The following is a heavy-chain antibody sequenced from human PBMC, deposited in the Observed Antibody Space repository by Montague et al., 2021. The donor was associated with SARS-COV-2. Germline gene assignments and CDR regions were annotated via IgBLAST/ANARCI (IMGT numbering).Heavy chain of an antibody. CDR2: INQNSST. CDR3: ARVAGGYYHDSSAYFDY. CDR1: GGSFSGNY. D-gene: IGHD3-22*01. V-gene: IGHV4-34*01. Sequence: SETLSLTCAVSGGSFSGNYWCWCRHPPPQGLEWSGEINQNSSTNXNPSPNSRVTLLVDTSTKQDSLKLSSLTTADTAVYYCARVAGGYYHDSSAYFDYWGQGSLVTVSS. J-gene: IGHJ4*02.